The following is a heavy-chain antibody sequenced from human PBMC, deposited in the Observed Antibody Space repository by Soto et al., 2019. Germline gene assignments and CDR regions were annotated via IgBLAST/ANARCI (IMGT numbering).Heavy chain of an antibody. J-gene: IGHJ5*02. Sequence: ASGPTLVNPTQTLTLTCTFSGFSLSTSEVGVGWIRQPPGKALEWLALIFWNDIKRYSPSLKSRLTITKDTSKDQVVLTMTNMDPVDTATYYCAHRRGSSGIFGVVLSPEFWFDPWGQGTLVTVSS. CDR2: IFWNDIK. D-gene: IGHD3-3*01. CDR1: GFSLSTSEVG. V-gene: IGHV2-5*01. CDR3: AHRRGSSGIFGVVLSPEFWFDP.